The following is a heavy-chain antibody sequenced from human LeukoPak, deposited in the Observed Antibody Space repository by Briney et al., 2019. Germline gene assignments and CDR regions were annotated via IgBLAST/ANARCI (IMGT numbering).Heavy chain of an antibody. CDR1: GGSISIYY. Sequence: SETLSLTCTVSGGSISIYYWSWIRQPPGKGLEWIGYIYYSGSTNYNPSLKSRVTISVDTSKNQFSLKLSSVTAADTAVYYCARESSSGWYVNAFDIWGQGTMVTVSS. V-gene: IGHV4-59*01. D-gene: IGHD6-19*01. CDR2: IYYSGST. J-gene: IGHJ3*02. CDR3: ARESSSGWYVNAFDI.